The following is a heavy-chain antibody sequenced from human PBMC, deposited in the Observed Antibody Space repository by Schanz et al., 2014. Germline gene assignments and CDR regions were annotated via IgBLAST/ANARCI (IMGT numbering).Heavy chain of an antibody. D-gene: IGHD7-27*01. CDR3: ARENLNWEAFDI. Sequence: QLVESGGGLVQSGGSLRLSCSASGDTISGFWMGWVRQAPGKGLEWLSYISRDGTTSYYADSVKGRFTISRDNAKNSLYLEMTSLRGEDTAVYYCARENLNWEAFDIWGQGTVVTVSS. J-gene: IGHJ3*02. V-gene: IGHV3-11*01. CDR1: GDTISGFW. CDR2: ISRDGTTS.